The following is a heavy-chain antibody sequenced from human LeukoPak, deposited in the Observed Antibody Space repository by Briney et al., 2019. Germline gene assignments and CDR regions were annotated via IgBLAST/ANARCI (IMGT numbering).Heavy chain of an antibody. Sequence: PSETLSLTCAVSGGSISSGGYSWSWIRQPPGKGLEWIGYIYHSGSTYYNPSHKSRVTISVDRSKNQFSLKLSSVTAADTAVYYCASLRVNWFDPWGQGTLVTVSS. J-gene: IGHJ5*02. CDR1: GGSISSGGYS. CDR2: IYHSGST. V-gene: IGHV4-30-2*01. CDR3: ASLRVNWFDP.